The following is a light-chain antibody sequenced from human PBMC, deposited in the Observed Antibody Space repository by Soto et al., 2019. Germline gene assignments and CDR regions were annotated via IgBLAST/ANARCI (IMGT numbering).Light chain of an antibody. CDR1: SSNIGAGYD. Sequence: QSVLTQPPSVSGAPGQRVTISCTGSSSNIGAGYDIHWYQQLPGTAPKLLIYGNSNRPSGVPDRFSGSKSGTSASLAITGRRVGVGVDFSGHPYTTTLGGPVSGGGTNLPVL. J-gene: IGLJ3*02. CDR3: HPYTTTLGGPV. V-gene: IGLV1-40*01. CDR2: GNS.